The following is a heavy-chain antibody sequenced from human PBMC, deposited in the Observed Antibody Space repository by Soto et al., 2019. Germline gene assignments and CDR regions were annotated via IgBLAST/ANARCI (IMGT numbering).Heavy chain of an antibody. CDR1: GGSISSSSYY. V-gene: IGHV4-39*01. Sequence: QLQLQESGPGLVKPSETLSLTCTVSGGSISSSSYYWGWIRQPPGKGLEWIGSIYYSGSTYYNPSIKSRVTISVDTSKNPFSLKLSSVTAADTAVYYCARNWFHYYYYGMDVWGQGTTVTVSS. J-gene: IGHJ6*02. CDR2: IYYSGST. CDR3: ARNWFHYYYYGMDV. D-gene: IGHD3-9*01.